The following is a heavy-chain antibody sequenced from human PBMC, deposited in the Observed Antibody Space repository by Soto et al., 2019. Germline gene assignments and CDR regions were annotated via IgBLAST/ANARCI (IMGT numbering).Heavy chain of an antibody. CDR2: IKQDGSEK. CDR1: GFTFSSYW. J-gene: IGHJ6*02. V-gene: IGHV3-7*01. Sequence: GGSLRLSCAASGFTFSSYWMSWVRQAPGKGLEWVANIKQDGSEKYYVDSVKGRFTISRDNAKNSRYLQMNSLRAEDTAVYYCARDYLSQVELPRNGMDVWGQGTTVTVSS. CDR3: ARDYLSQVELPRNGMDV. D-gene: IGHD1-7*01.